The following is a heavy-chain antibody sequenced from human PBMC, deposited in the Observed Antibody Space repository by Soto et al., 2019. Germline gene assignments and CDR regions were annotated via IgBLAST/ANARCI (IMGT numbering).Heavy chain of an antibody. CDR1: GFTFSSYS. D-gene: IGHD6-19*01. Sequence: GGSLRLSCAASGFTFSSYSMNWVRQAPGKGLEWVSSISSSSSNIYYADSVKGRFTISRDNAKNSLYLQMNSLRAEDTAVYYSARDIAVAGGDDGDDAFDIWGQGTMVTVSS. J-gene: IGHJ3*02. V-gene: IGHV3-21*01. CDR2: ISSSSSNI. CDR3: ARDIAVAGGDDGDDAFDI.